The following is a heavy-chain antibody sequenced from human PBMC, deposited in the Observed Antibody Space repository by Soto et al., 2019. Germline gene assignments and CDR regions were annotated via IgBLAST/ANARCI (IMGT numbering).Heavy chain of an antibody. CDR3: ARKPYFFYSSGYYPRGGGYYGMDV. J-gene: IGHJ6*02. CDR2: IYHSGST. D-gene: IGHD3-22*01. CDR1: GGSISSSNW. V-gene: IGHV4-4*02. Sequence: SETLSLTCAVYGGSISSSNWWSWVRQPPGKGLEWIGEIYHSGSTNYNPSLKSRVTISVDKSKNQFSLKLSSVTAADTAVYYWARKPYFFYSSGYYPRGGGYYGMDVWGQGTTVTVSS.